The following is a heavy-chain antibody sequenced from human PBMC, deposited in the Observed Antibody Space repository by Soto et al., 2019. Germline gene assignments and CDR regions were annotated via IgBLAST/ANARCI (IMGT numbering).Heavy chain of an antibody. Sequence: QVQLVQSGAEVKKPGASVKVSCKASGYTFTSYYMHWVRQAPGQGLEWMGIINPSGGSTSYAQKFQGVVTLTRHTSTSTVYMELSSLRSEDTAVYYCARVSGYCTNGVCYTGDYWGQGTLVTVSS. CDR3: ARVSGYCTNGVCYTGDY. J-gene: IGHJ4*02. CDR1: GYTFTSYY. CDR2: INPSGGST. D-gene: IGHD2-8*01. V-gene: IGHV1-46*01.